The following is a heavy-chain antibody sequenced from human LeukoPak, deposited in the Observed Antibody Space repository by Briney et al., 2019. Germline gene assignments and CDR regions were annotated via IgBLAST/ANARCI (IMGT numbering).Heavy chain of an antibody. D-gene: IGHD4-17*01. Sequence: GGSLRLSCAASGFTFSGSAMHWVRQAPGQRLEWMGWINAGNGNTKYSQGFQGRVTITRDTSASTAYMELSSLRSEDMAVYYCAREYGDCLDYWGQGTLVTVSS. V-gene: IGHV1-3*03. CDR1: GFTFSGSA. CDR2: INAGNGNT. CDR3: AREYGDCLDY. J-gene: IGHJ4*02.